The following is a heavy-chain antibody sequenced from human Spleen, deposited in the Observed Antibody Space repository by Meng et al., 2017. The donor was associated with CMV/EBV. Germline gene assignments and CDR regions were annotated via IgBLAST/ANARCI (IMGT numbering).Heavy chain of an antibody. D-gene: IGHD3-3*01. Sequence: GESLKISCAASGFTFSSYEMNWVRQAPGKGLEWVSSISSSSGYIYYADSVKGRFTISRDNAKNSLYLQMNSLRAEDTAVYYCARDYYDFWSGYGYWGQGTLVTVSS. J-gene: IGHJ4*02. CDR3: ARDYYDFWSGYGY. CDR1: GFTFSSYE. CDR2: ISSSSGYI. V-gene: IGHV3-21*01.